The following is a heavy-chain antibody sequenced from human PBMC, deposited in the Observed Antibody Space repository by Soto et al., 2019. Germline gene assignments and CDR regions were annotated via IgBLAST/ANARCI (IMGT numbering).Heavy chain of an antibody. CDR2: IYYSGST. Sequence: SETLSLTCTVSGGSISSSSYYWGWIRQPPGKGLEWIGSIYYSGSTYYNPSLKSRVTISVDTSKNQFSLKLSSVTAADTAVYYCARPGWYQGWFDPWGQGTLVTVSS. V-gene: IGHV4-39*01. D-gene: IGHD6-19*01. J-gene: IGHJ5*02. CDR3: ARPGWYQGWFDP. CDR1: GGSISSSSYY.